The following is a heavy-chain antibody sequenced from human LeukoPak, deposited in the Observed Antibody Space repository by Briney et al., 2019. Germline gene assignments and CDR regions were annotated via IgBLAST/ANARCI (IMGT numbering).Heavy chain of an antibody. D-gene: IGHD6-13*01. CDR1: GFTFSSYG. V-gene: IGHV3-30*03. Sequence: GGSLRLSCAASGFTFSSYGMHWVRQAPGKGLEWVAVISYDGSNKYYADSVKGRFTISRDNAKNSLYLQMNSLRAEDTAVYYCARGAASGTSRFDYWGQGTLVTVSS. CDR3: ARGAASGTSRFDY. CDR2: ISYDGSNK. J-gene: IGHJ4*02.